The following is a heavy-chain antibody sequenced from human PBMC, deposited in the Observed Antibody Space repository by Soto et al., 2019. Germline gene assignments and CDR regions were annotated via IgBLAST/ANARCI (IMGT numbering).Heavy chain of an antibody. J-gene: IGHJ4*02. D-gene: IGHD3-22*01. CDR3: MLGSGWKDFDY. V-gene: IGHV4-39*01. CDR1: GGSITGSSYY. CDR2: IYYSGST. Sequence: PSETLSLTCTVSGGSITGSSYYWGWIRQPPGKGLEWIGSIYYSGSTYYNPSLKSRVTISVDTSKNQFSLKLSSVTAADTAVYYCMLGSGWKDFDYGGQGTLFTV.